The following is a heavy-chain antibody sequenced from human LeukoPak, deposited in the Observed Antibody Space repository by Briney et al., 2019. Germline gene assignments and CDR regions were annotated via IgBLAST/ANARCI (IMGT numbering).Heavy chain of an antibody. Sequence: SQTLSLTCTVSGGSISSGDYFWSWIRQHPGKGLEWIGYIYYSGSTYYNPSHKSRVAISVDTSKNQFSLTVSSVTAADTAVYYCTRDVPRSSGYPDNWGQGTLVTVSS. D-gene: IGHD3-22*01. CDR3: TRDVPRSSGYPDN. CDR2: IYYSGST. V-gene: IGHV4-31*03. CDR1: GGSISSGDYF. J-gene: IGHJ4*02.